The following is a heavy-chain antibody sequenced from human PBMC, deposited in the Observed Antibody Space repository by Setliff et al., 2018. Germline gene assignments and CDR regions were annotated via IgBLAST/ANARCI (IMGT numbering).Heavy chain of an antibody. Sequence: GSLKISCKASGYIFTNYWIGWVRQMPGKGLEWMGVIYPGDSDTRYSPSFQGQVTISADKSINTAYLQWSSLKASDTAIYYCTRHEDRNKCTSSSCYRENDAFDVWGQGAMVT. V-gene: IGHV5-51*01. CDR3: TRHEDRNKCTSSSCYRENDAFDV. CDR2: IYPGDSDT. D-gene: IGHD2-2*01. J-gene: IGHJ3*01. CDR1: GYIFTNYW.